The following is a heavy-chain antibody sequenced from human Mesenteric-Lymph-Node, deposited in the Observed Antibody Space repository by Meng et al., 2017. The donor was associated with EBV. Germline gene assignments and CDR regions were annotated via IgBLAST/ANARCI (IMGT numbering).Heavy chain of an antibody. V-gene: IGHV4-34*01. Sequence: QVRLPQWGAGLLKPSETLSLTCAVYGGSFSAYYWSWIRQPPGKGLEWIGEINDSGSTNYNPSLKSRVTISLDTSNKHFSLKPSSVTAADAAVYYCARSYSNFQFFDSWGQGTLVTGLL. J-gene: IGHJ4*02. D-gene: IGHD4-11*01. CDR2: INDSGST. CDR1: GGSFSAYY. CDR3: ARSYSNFQFFDS.